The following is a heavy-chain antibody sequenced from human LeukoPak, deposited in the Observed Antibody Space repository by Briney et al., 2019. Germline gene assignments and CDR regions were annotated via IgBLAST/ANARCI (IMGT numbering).Heavy chain of an antibody. CDR2: IKHDQSKN. D-gene: IGHD5-12*01. CDR1: VFTFSSYW. CDR3: ARARGSTGYDLYDY. V-gene: IGHV3-7*01. Sequence: GGSLRLSCAASVFTFSSYWMACVRETPGKGLEWGAKIKHDQSKNYYVDSVKGRFTISRHNATTSFYLQMNSLRAEDTAVYYCARARGSTGYDLYDYWGQGTLVTVSS. J-gene: IGHJ4*02.